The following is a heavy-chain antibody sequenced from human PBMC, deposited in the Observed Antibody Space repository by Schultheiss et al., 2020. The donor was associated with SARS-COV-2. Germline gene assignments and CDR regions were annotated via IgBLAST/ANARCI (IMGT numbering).Heavy chain of an antibody. V-gene: IGHV3-74*01. J-gene: IGHJ5*02. Sequence: GGSLRLSCVGAGVTVSSNYVSWVRQAPGKGLEWVSRINSDGSSTSYADSVKGRFTISRDNAKNTLYLQMNSLRVEDTAVYYCARGVGAAAGTNWFDRWGQGSLVTVSS. CDR2: INSDGSST. D-gene: IGHD6-13*01. CDR3: ARGVGAAAGTNWFDR. CDR1: GVTVSSNY.